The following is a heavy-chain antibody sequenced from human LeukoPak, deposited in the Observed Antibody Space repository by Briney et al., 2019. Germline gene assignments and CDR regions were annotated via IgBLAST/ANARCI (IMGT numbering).Heavy chain of an antibody. CDR1: GFTFSSYG. CDR3: AKGDYGDYSTNDY. CDR2: ISGSGGST. V-gene: IGHV3-23*01. D-gene: IGHD4-17*01. Sequence: QPGGSLRLSCAAPGFTFSSYGMDWVRQAPGKGLEWVSAISGSGGSTYYADSVKGRFTISRDNSKNTLYLQMNSLRAEDTAVYYCAKGDYGDYSTNDYWGQGTLVTVSS. J-gene: IGHJ4*02.